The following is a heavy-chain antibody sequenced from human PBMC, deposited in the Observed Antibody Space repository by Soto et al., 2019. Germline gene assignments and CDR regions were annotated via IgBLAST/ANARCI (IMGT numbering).Heavy chain of an antibody. V-gene: IGHV3-53*01. CDR1: GFTVSSNY. CDR2: IYSGGST. J-gene: IGHJ5*02. CDR3: AGVLRVTIFGVVMGWFDP. Sequence: PWGSLRLSCAASGFTVSSNYMSWVRQAPGKGLEWVSVIYSGGSTYYADSVKGRFTISRDNSKNTLYLQMNSLRAEDTAVYYCAGVLRVTIFGVVMGWFDPWGQGTLVTVSS. D-gene: IGHD3-3*01.